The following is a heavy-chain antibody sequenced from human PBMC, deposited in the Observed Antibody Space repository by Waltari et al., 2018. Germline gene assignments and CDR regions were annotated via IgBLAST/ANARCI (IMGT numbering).Heavy chain of an antibody. J-gene: IGHJ6*02. CDR2: INHSGST. CDR3: ARSLQVPVYGMDV. V-gene: IGHV4-34*01. Sequence: QVQLQQWGAGLLKPSETLSLTCAVYGGSFSGYYWSWIRQPPGKGLEWIGEINHSGSTNYNPSLKSRVTISVDTSKNQFSLKLSSVTAADTAVYYCARSLQVPVYGMDVWGQGTTVTVSS. CDR1: GGSFSGYY.